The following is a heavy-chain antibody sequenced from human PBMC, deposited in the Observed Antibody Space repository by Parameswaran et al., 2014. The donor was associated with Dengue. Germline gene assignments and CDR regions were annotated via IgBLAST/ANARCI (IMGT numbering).Heavy chain of an antibody. J-gene: IGHJ6*02. Sequence: SETLSLTCTVSGGSISSSSYYWGWIRQPPGKGLEWIGSIYYSGSTYYNPSLKSRVTISVDTSKNQFSLKLSSVTAADTAVYYCARLRLNGVSDNYGMDVWGQGTTVTVSS. CDR1: GGSISSSSYY. V-gene: IGHV4-39*01. D-gene: IGHD2-8*01. CDR3: ARLRLNGVSDNYGMDV. CDR2: IYYSGST.